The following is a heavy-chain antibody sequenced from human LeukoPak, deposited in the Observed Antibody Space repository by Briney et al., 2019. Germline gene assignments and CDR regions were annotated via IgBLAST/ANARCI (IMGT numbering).Heavy chain of an antibody. CDR1: GSAFSTGDY. J-gene: IGHJ6*03. CDR2: GLTCAA. V-gene: IGHV4-38-2*01. Sequence: SQTLSPTCVVSGSAFSTGDYWGGIRQPTGKGVEHLGHVGLTCAASYKGSFKGRLTIPADPSRRQFCMRVARVTVAGTAVYFCARVRSRSAPDWYMDGWGPGT. CDR3: ARVRSRSAPDWYMDG. D-gene: IGHD3/OR15-3a*01.